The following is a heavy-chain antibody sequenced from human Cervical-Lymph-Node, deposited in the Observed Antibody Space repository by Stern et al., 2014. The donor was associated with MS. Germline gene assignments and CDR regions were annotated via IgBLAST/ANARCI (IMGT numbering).Heavy chain of an antibody. CDR3: ARVPPLTTGTMDYGMDV. CDR1: GYSFTSYY. D-gene: IGHD1-1*01. Sequence: VQLLESGAEVKKPGAAVMVSCKASGYSFTSYYIHWVRQAPGQGLEWVGVINPGGGSPSYPQKFQGRVTMTTDTSTSTVYMMLSSLRSEDTAVYYCARVPPLTTGTMDYGMDVWGQGTRVTVSS. CDR2: INPGGGSP. J-gene: IGHJ6*02. V-gene: IGHV1-46*03.